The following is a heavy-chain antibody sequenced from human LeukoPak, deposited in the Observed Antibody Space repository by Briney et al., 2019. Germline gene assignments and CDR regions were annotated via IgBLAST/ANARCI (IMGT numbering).Heavy chain of an antibody. CDR3: ARDHPIAAAGTPIYYYGMDV. J-gene: IGHJ6*02. D-gene: IGHD6-13*01. CDR1: GGSFSGYY. CDR2: INHSGST. Sequence: PSETLSLTCAVYGGSFSGYYWSWIRQPPGKGLEWIGEINHSGSTNYNPSLKSRVTISVDTSKNQFSLKLSSVTAADTAVYYCARDHPIAAAGTPIYYYGMDVWGQGTTVTVSS. V-gene: IGHV4-34*01.